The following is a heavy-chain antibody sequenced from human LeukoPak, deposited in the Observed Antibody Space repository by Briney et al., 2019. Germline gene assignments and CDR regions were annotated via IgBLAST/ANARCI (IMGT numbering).Heavy chain of an antibody. Sequence: PGGSLRLSCAASGFTFSSYSMNWVRQAPGKGLEWVSFISSSSSYIHYADSVKGRFTISRDNAKNSLYLQMNSLRAEDTALYYCAKSGYDYYYYYMDVWGKGTTVTISS. J-gene: IGHJ6*03. V-gene: IGHV3-21*04. CDR1: GFTFSSYS. CDR3: AKSGYDYYYYYMDV. D-gene: IGHD5-12*01. CDR2: ISSSSSYI.